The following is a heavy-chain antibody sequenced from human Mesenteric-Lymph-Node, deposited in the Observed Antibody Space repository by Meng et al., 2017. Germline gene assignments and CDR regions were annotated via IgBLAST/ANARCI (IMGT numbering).Heavy chain of an antibody. CDR3: ARSHWGYFGSGSYLIDY. Sequence: QGQLVNSGTEVKKPGASVEVSCKTSGYTFSDYFIHWVRRAPGQGLEWMGWINPTSGVTKYARKFEGRVTITRDTSISTAYMELISLKSDDTAVYYCARSHWGYFGSGSYLIDYWGQGTLVTVSS. CDR1: GYTFSDYF. V-gene: IGHV1-2*02. CDR2: INPTSGVT. J-gene: IGHJ4*02. D-gene: IGHD3-10*01.